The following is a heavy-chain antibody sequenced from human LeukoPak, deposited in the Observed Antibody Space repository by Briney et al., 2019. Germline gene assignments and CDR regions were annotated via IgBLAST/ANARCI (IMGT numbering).Heavy chain of an antibody. D-gene: IGHD3-10*01. J-gene: IGHJ6*04. Sequence: GGSLRLSCAVSGFTFSTHSMNWVRQAPGKGLEWVSYIISSSNIIYYADSVKGRFTISRDNAKNSLYLQMNSLRAEDTAVYYCARAVGHGSGSPRLDVWGKGTTVTVSP. V-gene: IGHV3-48*01. CDR3: ARAVGHGSGSPRLDV. CDR1: GFTFSTHS. CDR2: IISSSNII.